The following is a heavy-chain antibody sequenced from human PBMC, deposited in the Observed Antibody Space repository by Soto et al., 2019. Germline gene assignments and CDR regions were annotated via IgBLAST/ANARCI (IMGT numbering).Heavy chain of an antibody. D-gene: IGHD2-2*01. Sequence: SETLSLTCAVYGGSFSGYYWSWIRQPPGKGLEWIGEINHSGSTNYNPSLKSRVTISVDTSKNQFSLKLSSVTAADTAVYYCARGGSTSSHTLRGDNYYYGMDVWGQGTTVTVSS. J-gene: IGHJ6*02. CDR1: GGSFSGYY. CDR3: ARGGSTSSHTLRGDNYYYGMDV. CDR2: INHSGST. V-gene: IGHV4-34*01.